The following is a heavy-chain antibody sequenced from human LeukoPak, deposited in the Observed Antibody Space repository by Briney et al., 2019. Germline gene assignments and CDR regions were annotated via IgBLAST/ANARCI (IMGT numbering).Heavy chain of an antibody. CDR3: ARAVRASGCHDY. Sequence: MASQTLSLTCTVSGGSISSGGYYWSWIRQHPGEGLEWIGYIYYSGSTYYNPSLKSRVTISVDTSKNQFSLKLSSVTAADTAVYYCARAVRASGCHDYWGQGTLVTVSS. J-gene: IGHJ4*02. V-gene: IGHV4-31*03. CDR1: GGSISSGGYY. CDR2: IYYSGST. D-gene: IGHD6-19*01.